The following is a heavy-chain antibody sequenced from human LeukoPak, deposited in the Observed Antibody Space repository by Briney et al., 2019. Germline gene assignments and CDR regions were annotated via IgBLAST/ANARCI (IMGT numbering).Heavy chain of an antibody. D-gene: IGHD3-10*01. J-gene: IGHJ5*02. CDR2: IYYTGST. V-gene: IGHV4-31*03. CDR3: ARAESRTRGFGESVWFDP. Sequence: NPSETLSLTCIVSGGSIGSGSYYWSWIRQHPGKGLELIGYIYYTGSTYYNPSLKSRVTISVDTSKNQFSLKLSSVSAADTAVYYCARAESRTRGFGESVWFDPWGQGTLVTVSS. CDR1: GGSIGSGSYY.